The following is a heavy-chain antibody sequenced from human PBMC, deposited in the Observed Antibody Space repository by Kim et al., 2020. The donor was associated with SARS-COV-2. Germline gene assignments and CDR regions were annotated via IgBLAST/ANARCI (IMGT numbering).Heavy chain of an antibody. CDR3: TRVNPISGGWYDAFDI. J-gene: IGHJ3*02. CDR2: IRSKANSYAT. V-gene: IGHV3-73*01. D-gene: IGHD6-19*01. CDR1: GFTFSGST. Sequence: GGSLRLSCAASGFTFSGSTMHWVRQASGKGLEWVGRIRSKANSYATAYVASVKGRFTISRDDSQNTAYLQMNSLKTEDTAVYYCTRVNPISGGWYDAFDIWGQETMVTVSS.